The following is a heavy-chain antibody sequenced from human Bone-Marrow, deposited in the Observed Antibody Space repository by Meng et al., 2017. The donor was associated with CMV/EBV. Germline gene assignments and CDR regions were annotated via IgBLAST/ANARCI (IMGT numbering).Heavy chain of an antibody. V-gene: IGHV3-11*01. D-gene: IGHD4-23*01. CDR3: ARGYYGGNPTGFPVVDN. CDR2: ISGNVKTF. Sequence: GESLKISCAASGFTSSDFFMTWFRQTPGKGLEWISYISGNVKTFYYAESVKGRFTISRDNAKNSLFLQMNSLRDEDTAVYFCARGYYGGNPTGFPVVDNWGQGTLVTVSS. J-gene: IGHJ4*02. CDR1: GFTSSDFF.